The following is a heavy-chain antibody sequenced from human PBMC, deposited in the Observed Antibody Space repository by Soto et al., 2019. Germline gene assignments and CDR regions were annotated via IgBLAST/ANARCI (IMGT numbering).Heavy chain of an antibody. J-gene: IGHJ6*02. CDR3: ARERVGHSAMDV. CDR1: GGSITNYY. Sequence: QVQLQESGPGLVKPSETLSLICTVSGGSITNYYWSWIRQSPAKGLEWIGYVSDSGSTKYKPSIKSRVTISVDTSKNQFSLKLTSLTAADTAVYYCARERVGHSAMDVWGQGTTVTVSS. D-gene: IGHD1-26*01. V-gene: IGHV4-59*12. CDR2: VSDSGST.